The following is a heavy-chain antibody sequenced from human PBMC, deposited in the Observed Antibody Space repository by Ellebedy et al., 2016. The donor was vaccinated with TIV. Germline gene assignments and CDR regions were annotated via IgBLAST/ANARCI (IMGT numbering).Heavy chain of an antibody. J-gene: IGHJ4*02. CDR2: RKQDGSEK. D-gene: IGHD2-2*01. CDR1: GLSFSIYW. Sequence: GESLKISCAASGLSFSIYWMSWVRQAPGKGLECVANRKQDGSEKSYVDSVKGRFTISRDNAKNSLYLQMNSLRAEDTAVYYCSRHTEYALDYWGQGALVTVSS. V-gene: IGHV3-7*01. CDR3: SRHTEYALDY.